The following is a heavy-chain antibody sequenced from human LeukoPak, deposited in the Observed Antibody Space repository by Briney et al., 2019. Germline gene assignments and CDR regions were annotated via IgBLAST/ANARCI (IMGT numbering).Heavy chain of an antibody. Sequence: PSETLSLTCTVSGGSISSSSYYWGWIRQPPGKGLEWIGSIYYSGSTYYNPSLKSRVTISVDTSKNQFSLKLSSVTAADTAVYYCARGKVVPASFDAFDIWGQGTMVTVSS. CDR2: IYYSGST. V-gene: IGHV4-39*07. CDR3: ARGKVVPASFDAFDI. J-gene: IGHJ3*02. D-gene: IGHD2-2*01. CDR1: GGSISSSSYY.